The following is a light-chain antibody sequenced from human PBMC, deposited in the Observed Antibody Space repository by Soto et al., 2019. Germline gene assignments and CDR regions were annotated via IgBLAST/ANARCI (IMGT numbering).Light chain of an antibody. CDR1: QTVSSDF. Sequence: EIVLTQSPGTLSLSPGERATLSCRASQTVSSDFLAWYQQIPGLAPRLLTYGASSRAAGVPDRFRGRGSGTDFTLTISRLEPGDFAVYYCQQYGSSPLTFGGGTKVDIK. J-gene: IGKJ4*02. CDR2: GAS. V-gene: IGKV3-20*01. CDR3: QQYGSSPLT.